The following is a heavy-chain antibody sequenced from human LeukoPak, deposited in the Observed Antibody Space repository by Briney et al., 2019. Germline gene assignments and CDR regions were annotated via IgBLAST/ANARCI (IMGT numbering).Heavy chain of an antibody. CDR1: GFTFSSYA. CDR3: VRRAAGPTYYFDY. CDR2: ISSNGGST. V-gene: IGHV3-64D*06. Sequence: GGSLRLSCSASGFTFSSYAMHWVRQAPGKGLEYVSAISSNGGSTYYADSVKGRFTISRDNSKNTLYLQMGSLRAEDTAVYYCVRRAAGPTYYFDYWGQGTLVTVSS. J-gene: IGHJ4*02. D-gene: IGHD6-13*01.